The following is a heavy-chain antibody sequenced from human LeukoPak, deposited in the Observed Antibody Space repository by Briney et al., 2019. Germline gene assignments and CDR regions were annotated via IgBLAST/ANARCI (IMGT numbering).Heavy chain of an antibody. V-gene: IGHV1-8*01. CDR2: MNPNSGNT. CDR3: VRGQKAGDIVTTIIRGGDY. Sequence: ASVKVSCKASGYTFTSYDINWVRQATGQGLEWMGWMNPNSGNTGYAQKFQGRVTMTRNTSINTAYMELSSLRSDDTAVYYCVRGQKAGDIVTTIIRGGDYWGQGTLVTVSS. J-gene: IGHJ4*02. D-gene: IGHD5-12*01. CDR1: GYTFTSYD.